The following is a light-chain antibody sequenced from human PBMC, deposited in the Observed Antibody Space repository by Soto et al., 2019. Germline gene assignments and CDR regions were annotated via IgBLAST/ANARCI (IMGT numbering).Light chain of an antibody. V-gene: IGKV1-5*01. CDR2: DAS. CDR1: QSISSW. J-gene: IGKJ3*01. Sequence: DIQMTQSPSTLSASVGDRVTITCRASQSISSWLAWYQQKPGKAPKLLIYDASSLESGVPSRFSGSGSGTKFTLTIRSLQPDDFATYYCQQYNSYSLFGPGT. CDR3: QQYNSYSL.